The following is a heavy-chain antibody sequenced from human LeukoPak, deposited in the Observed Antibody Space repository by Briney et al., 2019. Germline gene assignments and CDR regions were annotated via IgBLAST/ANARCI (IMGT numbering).Heavy chain of an antibody. CDR1: GFTFSDYY. D-gene: IGHD3-9*01. Sequence: GGSLRLSCAASGFTFSDYYMSWIRQAPGKGLEWVSYISSSSSYTNYADSVKGRFTISRDNAKNSLYLQMNSLRAKDTAVYYCARVYILTGPNNWFDPWGQGTLVTVSS. CDR2: ISSSSSYT. CDR3: ARVYILTGPNNWFDP. J-gene: IGHJ5*02. V-gene: IGHV3-11*05.